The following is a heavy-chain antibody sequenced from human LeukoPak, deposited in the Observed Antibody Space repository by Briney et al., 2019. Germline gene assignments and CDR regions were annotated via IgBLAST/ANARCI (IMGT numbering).Heavy chain of an antibody. CDR2: IYYSGST. Sequence: SETLSLTCTVSGGSISSYYWSWIRQPPGKGLEWIGYIYYSGSTNYNPSLKSRVTISVDTSKNQFSLKLRSVTAADTAVYYCAREYSSGWYFTSRWFDPWGQGTLVTVSS. V-gene: IGHV4-59*01. D-gene: IGHD6-19*01. CDR3: AREYSSGWYFTSRWFDP. CDR1: GGSISSYY. J-gene: IGHJ5*02.